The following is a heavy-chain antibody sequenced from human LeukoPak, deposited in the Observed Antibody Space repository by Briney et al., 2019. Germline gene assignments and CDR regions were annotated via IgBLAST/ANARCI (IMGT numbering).Heavy chain of an antibody. CDR3: ARELYGSSSDY. D-gene: IGHD6-6*01. CDR2: MRPYNGNT. Sequence: GASVKVSCKASVYTFTSYGITWLRQAPGQGREWMGWMRPYNGNTNYAQTLQGRVTMTADTSTSTASMELRALRSDDTAVYYCARELYGSSSDYWGQGTLLTVSS. J-gene: IGHJ4*02. V-gene: IGHV1-18*01. CDR1: VYTFTSYG.